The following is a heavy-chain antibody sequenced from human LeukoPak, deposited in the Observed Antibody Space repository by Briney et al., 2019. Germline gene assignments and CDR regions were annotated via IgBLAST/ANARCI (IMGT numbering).Heavy chain of an antibody. Sequence: GGSLRLSCAASGFTVSSNYMSWVRQAPGKGLEWVSVIYSGGSTYYADSVKGRFTISRDNSKNTLYLQMNSLRAEDTAVYYCAREGTYYDFWSGYSDWGQGTLVTVSS. D-gene: IGHD3-3*01. CDR2: IYSGGST. CDR1: GFTVSSNY. CDR3: AREGTYYDFWSGYSD. J-gene: IGHJ4*02. V-gene: IGHV3-53*01.